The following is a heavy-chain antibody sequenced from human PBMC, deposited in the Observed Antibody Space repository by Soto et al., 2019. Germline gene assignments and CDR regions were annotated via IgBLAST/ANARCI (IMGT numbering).Heavy chain of an antibody. J-gene: IGHJ5*02. CDR2: ISGSGGST. Sequence: GGSLRLSCAASGFTFSSYAMSWVRQAPGKGLEWVSAISGSGGSTYYADSVKGRFTISRDNSKNTLYLQMNSLRAEDTAVYYCAILPYYYDSSGLNRFVPWGQGTPVPVYS. CDR1: GFTFSSYA. CDR3: AILPYYYDSSGLNRFVP. V-gene: IGHV3-23*01. D-gene: IGHD3-22*01.